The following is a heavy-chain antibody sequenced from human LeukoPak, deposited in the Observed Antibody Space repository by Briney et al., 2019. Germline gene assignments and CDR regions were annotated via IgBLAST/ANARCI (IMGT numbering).Heavy chain of an antibody. Sequence: GRTLRLSCAASGFAFNNYGMHWVRQAPGKGLEWVAIMWADGYTYHYADSVRGRFTVSRDNSKNTVYLQMNSLEAEDTAVYYCAKKGGTGWSENWFDPWGQGTLVTVSS. CDR2: MWADGYTY. V-gene: IGHV3-33*06. CDR1: GFAFNNYG. CDR3: AKKGGTGWSENWFDP. D-gene: IGHD6-19*01. J-gene: IGHJ5*02.